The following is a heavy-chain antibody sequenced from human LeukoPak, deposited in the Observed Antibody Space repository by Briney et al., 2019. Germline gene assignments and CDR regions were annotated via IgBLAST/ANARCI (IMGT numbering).Heavy chain of an antibody. V-gene: IGHV4-59*01. CDR1: GGSISSYY. Sequence: SETLSLTCTVSGGSISSYYWSWIRQPLGKGLEWIGYIYYSGSTNYNPSLKSRVTISVDTSKNQFSLKLSSVTAADTAVYYCARIGYCSSTSCYQVSYFDYWGQGTLVTVSS. CDR2: IYYSGST. J-gene: IGHJ4*02. D-gene: IGHD2-2*03. CDR3: ARIGYCSSTSCYQVSYFDY.